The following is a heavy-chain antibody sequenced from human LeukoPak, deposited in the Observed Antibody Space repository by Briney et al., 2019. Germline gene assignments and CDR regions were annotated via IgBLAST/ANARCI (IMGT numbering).Heavy chain of an antibody. J-gene: IGHJ2*01. CDR1: GGSINSYY. CDR3: ARSHCSSTSCYTYWYFDL. D-gene: IGHD2-2*02. CDR2: IYTSGST. Sequence: SETLSLTCTVSGGSINSYYWSWIRQPAGKGLEWIGRIYTSGSTNYNPSLKSRVTMSVDTSKNQFSLKLSSVTAADTAVYYCARSHCSSTSCYTYWYFDLWGRGTLVTVSS. V-gene: IGHV4-4*07.